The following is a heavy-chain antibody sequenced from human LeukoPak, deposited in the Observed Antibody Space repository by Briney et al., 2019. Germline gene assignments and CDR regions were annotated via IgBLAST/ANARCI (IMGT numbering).Heavy chain of an antibody. CDR3: TREGTYSSSAPFDY. CDR2: IRSKAYGGTT. CDR1: GFTFGDYA. D-gene: IGHD6-6*01. J-gene: IGHJ4*02. Sequence: GGSLRLSCTTSGFTFGDYAMNWVRQAPGKGLEWVGFIRSKAYGGTTDYAASVKGRFTISRDDSKNIAYLEMSSLKTGDTAIYYCTREGTYSSSAPFDYWGQGTLVTVSS. V-gene: IGHV3-49*04.